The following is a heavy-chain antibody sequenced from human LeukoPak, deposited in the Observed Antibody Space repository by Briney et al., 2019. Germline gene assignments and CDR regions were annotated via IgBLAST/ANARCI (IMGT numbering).Heavy chain of an antibody. J-gene: IGHJ4*02. V-gene: IGHV3-23*01. CDR3: AKLTGGYYDILTGYYPRGYYFDY. D-gene: IGHD3-9*01. CDR1: GFTFSSYG. CDR2: ISGSGGST. Sequence: GGSLRLSCAASGFTFSSYGMSWVRQAPGKGLEWVSAISGSGGSTYYADSVKGRFTISRDNSKNTLYLQMNSLRAEDTAVYYCAKLTGGYYDILTGYYPRGYYFDYWGQGTLVTVSS.